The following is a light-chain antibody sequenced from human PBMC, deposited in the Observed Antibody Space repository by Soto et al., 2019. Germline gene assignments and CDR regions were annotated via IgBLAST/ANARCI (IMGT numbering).Light chain of an antibody. CDR1: GNDVGAYDY. J-gene: IGLJ1*01. CDR3: FSFTTNRTHV. CDR2: EVN. V-gene: IGLV2-14*01. Sequence: QSALTQPRSVSGSPGQSVTISCTGTGNDVGAYDYVSWFQQHPGKAPKLMISEVNNRPSGVSNRFSGSKSGNTAYLTISGLQVEDEAEYFCFSFTTNRTHVFGTGTKLTVL.